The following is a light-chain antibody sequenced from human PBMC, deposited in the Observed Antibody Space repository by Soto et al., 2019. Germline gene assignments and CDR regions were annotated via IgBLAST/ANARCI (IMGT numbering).Light chain of an antibody. V-gene: IGKV3-20*01. CDR2: GAS. Sequence: EIVLTQSPGTLSLSPGERATLSCRASQSVDSSYLAWYQQKPGQAPRLLIYGASRRATGIPDRFSGSGSGTDFTLTISRLEPEDFAVYYCQQYGSSYTFGQGTKLEIK. CDR3: QQYGSSYT. CDR1: QSVDSSY. J-gene: IGKJ2*01.